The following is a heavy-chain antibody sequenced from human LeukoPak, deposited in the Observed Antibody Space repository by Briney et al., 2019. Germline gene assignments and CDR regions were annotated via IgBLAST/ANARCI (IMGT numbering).Heavy chain of an antibody. CDR2: ISGSTGST. J-gene: IGHJ4*02. V-gene: IGHV3-23*01. CDR3: AKQKGVSWYSEEDY. Sequence: GGSLRLSCAASGFTFSSYAISWVRQSPGKGLEWVSGISGSTGSTYYVDSVKGRFTISRDNSKNTLYLQMNSLRAEDTAVYYCAKQKGVSWYSEEDYWGQGTLVTVSS. D-gene: IGHD2-15*01. CDR1: GFTFSSYA.